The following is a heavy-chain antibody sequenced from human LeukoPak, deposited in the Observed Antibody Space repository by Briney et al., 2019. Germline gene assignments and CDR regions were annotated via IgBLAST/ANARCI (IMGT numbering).Heavy chain of an antibody. Sequence: SETLSLTCAVYGGSFSGYYWSWIRQPPGKGLEWLGEIKHSGSTNYNPSLKSRDTISVDTSKNQFSLKLSSVTAADTAVYYCARGRSYYYDSSGYSDYWGQGTLVTVSS. CDR1: GGSFSGYY. CDR2: IKHSGST. J-gene: IGHJ4*02. V-gene: IGHV4-34*01. CDR3: ARGRSYYYDSSGYSDY. D-gene: IGHD3-22*01.